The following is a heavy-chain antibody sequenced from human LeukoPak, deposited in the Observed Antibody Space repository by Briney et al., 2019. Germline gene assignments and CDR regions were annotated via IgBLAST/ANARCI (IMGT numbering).Heavy chain of an antibody. CDR3: ARISETGRITIFGVGQRYFDY. D-gene: IGHD3-3*01. Sequence: KSSETLSLTCTVSGGSASSSSFYWGWIRQPPGKGLEWIANIYYNGDTNYNPSLKSRVTISVDTSKNQFSLKLSSVTPADTAVYYCARISETGRITIFGVGQRYFDYWGQGTLVTVSS. CDR1: GGSASSSSFY. V-gene: IGHV4-39*07. J-gene: IGHJ4*02. CDR2: IYYNGDT.